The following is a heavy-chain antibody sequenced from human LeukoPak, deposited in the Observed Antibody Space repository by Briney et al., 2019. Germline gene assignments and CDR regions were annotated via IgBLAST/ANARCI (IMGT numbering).Heavy chain of an antibody. CDR3: AREGAAASFDY. CDR1: GASVSSIGYS. Sequence: SETLSLTCGVSGASVSSIGYSWSWIRQPPGRGLEWIGYIYQSGSTSYNPSLQSRVTISIDRSKNQFSLKLSSVTAADAAVYYCAREGAAASFDYWGQGTLVTVSS. V-gene: IGHV4-30-2*01. CDR2: IYQSGST. J-gene: IGHJ4*02. D-gene: IGHD6-13*01.